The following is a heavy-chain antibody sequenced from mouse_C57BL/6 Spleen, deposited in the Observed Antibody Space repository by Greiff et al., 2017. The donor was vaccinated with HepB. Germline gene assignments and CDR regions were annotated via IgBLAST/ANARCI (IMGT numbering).Heavy chain of an antibody. V-gene: IGHV1-55*01. Sequence: QVQLQQPGAELVKPGASVKMSCKASGYTFTSYWITWVKQRPGQGLEWIGDIYPGSGSTNYNEKFKSKATLTVDTSSSTAYMQLSSLTSEDSAVYYFARWPLYDCYSPGYAIDYWGQGTSVTVSS. D-gene: IGHD2-3*01. CDR3: ARWPLYDCYSPGYAIDY. CDR2: IYPGSGST. CDR1: GYTFTSYW. J-gene: IGHJ4*01.